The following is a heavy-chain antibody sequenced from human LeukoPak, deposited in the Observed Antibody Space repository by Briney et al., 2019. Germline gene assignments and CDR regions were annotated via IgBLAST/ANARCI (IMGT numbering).Heavy chain of an antibody. Sequence: GGSLRLSCAASGFTFSSYAMSWVRQAPGKGLEWVSGISGSGGSTYYADSVKGRFTISRDNSKNTLYLQMNSLRAEDTAVYYCAKVTYYDFWSGYPYFDYWGQGTLVTVSS. CDR3: AKVTYYDFWSGYPYFDY. CDR2: ISGSGGST. CDR1: GFTFSSYA. D-gene: IGHD3-3*01. J-gene: IGHJ4*02. V-gene: IGHV3-23*01.